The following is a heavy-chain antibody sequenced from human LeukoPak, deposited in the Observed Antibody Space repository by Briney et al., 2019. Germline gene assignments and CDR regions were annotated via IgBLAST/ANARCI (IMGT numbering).Heavy chain of an antibody. Sequence: SETLSLTCTVSGGSISSSSYYWGWIRQPPGKGLEWIGSIYYSGSTYYNPSLKSRVTISVDTSKNQFSLKLSSVTAADTAVYYCARVGTHRYCSGGSCYPGWFDPWGQGTLVAVSS. V-gene: IGHV4-39*07. CDR1: GGSISSSSYY. J-gene: IGHJ5*02. D-gene: IGHD2-15*01. CDR2: IYYSGST. CDR3: ARVGTHRYCSGGSCYPGWFDP.